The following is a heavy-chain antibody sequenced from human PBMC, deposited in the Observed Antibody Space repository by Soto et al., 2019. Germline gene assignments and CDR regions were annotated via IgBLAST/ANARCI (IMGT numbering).Heavy chain of an antibody. J-gene: IGHJ4*02. Sequence: PGGSLRLSCAASGFTFSSYAMSWVRQAPGRGLEWISYISYSSATVHYADSVKGRFTISRDNANSSLYLEMSSLRDGDTAIYFCARDSSRYTYGSFYFDSWGQGTLVTVSS. CDR1: GFTFSSYA. CDR3: ARDSSRYTYGSFYFDS. V-gene: IGHV3-48*02. CDR2: ISYSSATV. D-gene: IGHD5-18*01.